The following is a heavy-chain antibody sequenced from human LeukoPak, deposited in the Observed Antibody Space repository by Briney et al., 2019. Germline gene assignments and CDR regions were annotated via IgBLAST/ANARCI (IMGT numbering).Heavy chain of an antibody. Sequence: PGGSLRLSCAASGFTFSSYAMHWGRQAPGKGLEWVAVISYDGSNKYYADSVKGRFTISRDNSKNTLYLEMNSLRPEDTAVYYCARDRRWLQYSDYWGQGTLVTVSS. J-gene: IGHJ4*02. CDR1: GFTFSSYA. D-gene: IGHD5-24*01. CDR3: ARDRRWLQYSDY. CDR2: ISYDGSNK. V-gene: IGHV3-30*04.